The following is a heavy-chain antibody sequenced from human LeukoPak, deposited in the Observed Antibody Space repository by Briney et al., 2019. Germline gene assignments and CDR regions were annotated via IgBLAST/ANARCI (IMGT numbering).Heavy chain of an antibody. CDR2: ISSSSSYI. CDR3: AREPMYYYDNRGFTYFDY. CDR1: GFTFSSYS. Sequence: GGSLRLSCAASGFTFSSYSMNWVRQAPGKGLEWVSSISSSSSYIYYADSVKGRFTISRDNAKNSLYLQMNSLRAEDTAVYYCAREPMYYYDNRGFTYFDYWGQGTLVTVSS. D-gene: IGHD3-22*01. J-gene: IGHJ4*02. V-gene: IGHV3-21*01.